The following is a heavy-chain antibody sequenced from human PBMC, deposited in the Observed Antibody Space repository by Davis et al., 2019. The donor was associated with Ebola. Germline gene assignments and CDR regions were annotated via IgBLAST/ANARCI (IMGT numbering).Heavy chain of an antibody. J-gene: IGHJ5*02. D-gene: IGHD4-17*01. CDR2: IKQDGGEK. V-gene: IGHV3-7*01. CDR3: ARGSTVTKWFDP. CDR1: GFTFSSYW. Sequence: GESLKISCAASGFTFSSYWMSWVRQAPGKGLEWVANIKQDGGEKHHVDSVKGRFTISRDNAKNSLYLQMNSLRAEDTAVYFCARGSTVTKWFDPWGQGTLVTVSS.